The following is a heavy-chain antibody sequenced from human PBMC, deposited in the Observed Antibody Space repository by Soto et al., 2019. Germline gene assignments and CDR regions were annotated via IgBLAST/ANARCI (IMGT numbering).Heavy chain of an antibody. CDR2: IYYSGST. V-gene: IGHV4-39*02. Sequence: SETLSLTCTVSGGSISSSSYYWGWIRQPPGKGLEWIGSIYYSGSTYYNPSLKSRVTISVDTSKNQFSLKLSSVTAADTAVYYCARDTSQDIVVVPAANVDYWGQGTLVTVSS. D-gene: IGHD2-2*01. CDR1: GGSISSSSYY. J-gene: IGHJ4*02. CDR3: ARDTSQDIVVVPAANVDY.